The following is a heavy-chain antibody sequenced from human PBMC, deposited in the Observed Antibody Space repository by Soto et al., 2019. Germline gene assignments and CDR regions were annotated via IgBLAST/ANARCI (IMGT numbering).Heavy chain of an antibody. D-gene: IGHD6-13*01. CDR3: AREGDFASFTGIAAAGDYYYYMDV. CDR1: GGTFSSYT. V-gene: IGHV1-69*04. Sequence: SVKVSCKASGGTFSSYTISWVRQAPGQGLEWMGRIVPILGIANYAQKFQGRVTITADKSTSTAYMELSSLRSEDTAVYYCAREGDFASFTGIAAAGDYYYYMDVWGKGTTVTVSS. CDR2: IVPILGIA. J-gene: IGHJ6*03.